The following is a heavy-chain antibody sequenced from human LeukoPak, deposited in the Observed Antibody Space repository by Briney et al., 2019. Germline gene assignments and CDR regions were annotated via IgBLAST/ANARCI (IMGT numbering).Heavy chain of an antibody. D-gene: IGHD4-23*01. CDR3: ARALHLYGGNSKCWFDP. J-gene: IGHJ5*02. Sequence: SETLSLTCAVYGGSFSGYYWSWIRQPPGKGLEWIGEINHSGSTNYNPSLKSRVTISVDTSKNQFSLKLSSVTAADTAVYYCARALHLYGGNSKCWFDPWGQGTLVTVSS. CDR2: INHSGST. V-gene: IGHV4-34*01. CDR1: GGSFSGYY.